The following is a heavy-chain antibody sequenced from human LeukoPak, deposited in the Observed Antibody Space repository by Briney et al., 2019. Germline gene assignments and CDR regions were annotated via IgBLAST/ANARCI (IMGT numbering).Heavy chain of an antibody. CDR2: ISAYNGNT. CDR1: GYTFTSYG. V-gene: IGHV1-18*01. D-gene: IGHD2-8*01. J-gene: IGHJ6*02. CDR3: ARDKKAYGVTPVYYYYGMDV. Sequence: ASVKVSCKASGYTFTSYGISWVRQAPGQGLEWMGWISAYNGNTNYAQKLQGRVTMTTDTSTSTAYMELRSLRSDDTAVYYCARDKKAYGVTPVYYYYGMDVWGQGTTVTASS.